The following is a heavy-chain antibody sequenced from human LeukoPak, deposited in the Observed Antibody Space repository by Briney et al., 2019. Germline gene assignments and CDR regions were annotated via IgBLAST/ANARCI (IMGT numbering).Heavy chain of an antibody. Sequence: GGSLRLSCSASGFTFSSYGMHWVRQAPGKGLEYVSAISGHGGSTYYADSVRGRFTISRDNSKNTLYPQMNSLRPEDTAVYYCVKRDNSAWYDYWGQGTLVTVSS. CDR3: VKRDNSAWYDY. V-gene: IGHV3-64D*06. CDR2: ISGHGGST. J-gene: IGHJ4*02. CDR1: GFTFSSYG. D-gene: IGHD6-19*01.